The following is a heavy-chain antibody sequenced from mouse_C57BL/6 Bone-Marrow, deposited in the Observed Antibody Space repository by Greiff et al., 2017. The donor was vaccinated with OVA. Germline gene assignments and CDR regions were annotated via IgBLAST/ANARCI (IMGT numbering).Heavy chain of an antibody. CDR1: GYTFTSYW. D-gene: IGHD1-1*01. J-gene: IGHJ4*01. CDR2: IDPSDSYT. V-gene: IGHV1-69*01. Sequence: QVQLQQPGAELVMPGASVKLSCKASGYTFTSYWMQWVKQRPGQGLEWIGEIDPSDSYTNYNQKFKGKSTLTVDKSSSTAYMPLSSLTSEDSAVYYCARLGHYGSSYVYAMDYWGQGTSVTVSS. CDR3: ARLGHYGSSYVYAMDY.